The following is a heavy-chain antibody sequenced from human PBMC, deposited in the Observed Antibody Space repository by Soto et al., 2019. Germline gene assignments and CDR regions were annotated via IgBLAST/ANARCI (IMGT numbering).Heavy chain of an antibody. D-gene: IGHD3-10*01. CDR1: GYTFTTYG. V-gene: IGHV1-18*04. CDR3: ARRSESYIYYYYFDQ. J-gene: IGHJ4*02. Sequence: QVQLVQSGAEVKKPGASVKVSCKASGYTFTTYGINWVRQAPGQGLEWMGWISTSNGNTNYAQSLQGRVTMTTDTSTSTAYMELRSLRSDDSAVYYCARRSESYIYYYYFDQWGQGTLVTVSS. CDR2: ISTSNGNT.